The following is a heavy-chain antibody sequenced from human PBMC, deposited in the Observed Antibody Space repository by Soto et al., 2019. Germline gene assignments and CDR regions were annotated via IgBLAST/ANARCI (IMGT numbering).Heavy chain of an antibody. D-gene: IGHD2-15*01. V-gene: IGHV1-69*01. CDR1: GGTFSSYA. CDR2: IIPIFGTA. J-gene: IGHJ6*02. Sequence: QVQLVQSGAEVKKPGSSVKVSCKAPGGTFSSYAISWVLQAPGQGPEWMGGIIPIFGTAKYAQKFQGRVTITAEESTSTGYMELSSLRSEDTAVYYCARSQGGSSSLDIYYYYYYGMDVWGQGNTVTVSS. CDR3: ARSQGGSSSLDIYYYYYYGMDV.